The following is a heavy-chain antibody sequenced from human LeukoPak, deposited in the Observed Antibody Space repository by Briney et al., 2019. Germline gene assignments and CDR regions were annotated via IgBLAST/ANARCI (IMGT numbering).Heavy chain of an antibody. J-gene: IGHJ5*01. V-gene: IGHV4-34*01. CDR3: ARVTRFTQFGELWFDS. Sequence: SETLSLTCAVYGGSFSSYYWSWIRQSPGKGLEWIGEITHSRSTNYNSSLKSRVTISLDTSKSQFSLKLTSVTAADTAVYYCARVTRFTQFGELWFDSWGQGTLLTVSS. D-gene: IGHD3-10*01. CDR2: ITHSRST. CDR1: GGSFSSYY.